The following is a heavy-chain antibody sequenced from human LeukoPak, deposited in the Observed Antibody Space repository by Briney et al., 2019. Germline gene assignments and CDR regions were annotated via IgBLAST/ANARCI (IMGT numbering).Heavy chain of an antibody. V-gene: IGHV4-30-4*01. Sequence: SETLSLTCTVSGGSISSYYWSWIRQPPGKGLEWIGYIYYSGSTYYNPSLKSRVTISVDTSKNQFSLKLSSVTAADTAVYYCARDADDSTNGWGQGTLVTVSS. J-gene: IGHJ4*02. CDR3: ARDADDSTNG. D-gene: IGHD5/OR15-5a*01. CDR2: IYYSGST. CDR1: GGSISSYY.